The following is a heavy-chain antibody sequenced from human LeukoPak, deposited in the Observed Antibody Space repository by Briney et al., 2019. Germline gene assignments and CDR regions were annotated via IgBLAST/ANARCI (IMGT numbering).Heavy chain of an antibody. V-gene: IGHV1-46*01. CDR1: GYTFTTYY. J-gene: IGHJ4*02. Sequence: ASVKVSCKAFGYTFTTYYIHWVRQAPGQGLEWMGIINPSVGTTKYPDKFQGRVTMTRDTSTSTVYMELSSLRSEDTAVYYCARGSEDGDPFDYWGQGTRVTVSS. CDR2: INPSVGTT. CDR3: ARGSEDGDPFDY. D-gene: IGHD7-27*01.